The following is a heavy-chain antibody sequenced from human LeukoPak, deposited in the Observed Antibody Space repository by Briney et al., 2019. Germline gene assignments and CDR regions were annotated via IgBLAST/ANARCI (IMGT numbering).Heavy chain of an antibody. CDR2: IVVGSGNT. V-gene: IGHV1-58*02. CDR1: GFTFTSSA. Sequence: SVKVSCKASGFTFTSSAMQWVRQARGQRLEWIGWIVVGSGNTNYAQKFQERVTITRDMSTRTAYMELSSLRSEDTAVYYCAAGRYDFWSGYHYGMDVWGQGTTVTVSS. J-gene: IGHJ6*02. D-gene: IGHD3-3*01. CDR3: AAGRYDFWSGYHYGMDV.